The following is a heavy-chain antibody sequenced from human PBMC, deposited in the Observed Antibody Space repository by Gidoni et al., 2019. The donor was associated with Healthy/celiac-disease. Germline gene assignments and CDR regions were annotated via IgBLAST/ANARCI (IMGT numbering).Heavy chain of an antibody. Sequence: QVQLVESGGGVVQPGRSLRLSCAASGFTFSSYAMHWVRQAPGKGLEWVAVISYDGSNKYYADSVKGRFTISRDNSKNTLYLQMNSLRAEDTAVYYCARGVEMATMETWGQGTLVTVSS. CDR1: GFTFSSYA. V-gene: IGHV3-30-3*01. D-gene: IGHD5-12*01. CDR3: ARGVEMATMET. J-gene: IGHJ4*02. CDR2: ISYDGSNK.